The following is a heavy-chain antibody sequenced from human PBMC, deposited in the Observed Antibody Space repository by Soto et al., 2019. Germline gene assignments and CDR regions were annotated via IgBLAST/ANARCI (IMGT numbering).Heavy chain of an antibody. D-gene: IGHD3-3*01. V-gene: IGHV5-51*01. Sequence: PGDSLKISCQGSGYSFTSYWIGWVRQLPGKGLEWMGIIYPGDSDTRYSPSFQGQVTISADKSISTAYLQWSRLKASDTAMYYCARHPLLEWLTMGHQNYYGMDVWGQGTTVTVSS. J-gene: IGHJ6*02. CDR2: IYPGDSDT. CDR3: ARHPLLEWLTMGHQNYYGMDV. CDR1: GYSFTSYW.